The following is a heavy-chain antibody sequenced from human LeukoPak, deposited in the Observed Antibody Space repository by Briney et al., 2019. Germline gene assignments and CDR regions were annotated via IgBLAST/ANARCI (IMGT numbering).Heavy chain of an antibody. CDR3: AREERDSSGWYAFDI. CDR1: GYTFTSYG. CDR2: INPNSGGT. V-gene: IGHV1-2*02. D-gene: IGHD6-19*01. Sequence: ASVKVSCKASGYTFTSYGISWVRQAPGQGLEWMGWINPNSGGTNYTQKFQGRVTMTRDMSTSTVYMELSSLRSEDTAVYYCAREERDSSGWYAFDIWGQGTMVTVSS. J-gene: IGHJ3*02.